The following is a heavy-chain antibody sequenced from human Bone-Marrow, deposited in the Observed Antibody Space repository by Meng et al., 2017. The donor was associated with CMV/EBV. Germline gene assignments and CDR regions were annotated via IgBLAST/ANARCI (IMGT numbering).Heavy chain of an antibody. CDR2: ISWDGGST. CDR1: GFTFDDYT. Sequence: GGSLRLSCAASGFTFDDYTMHWVRQAPGKGLEWVSLISWDGGSTYYADSVKGRFTISRDNSKNSLYLQMNSLRTEDTALYYRAKAAAAGGWGGWYFDLWGRGTLVTVSS. J-gene: IGHJ2*01. D-gene: IGHD6-13*01. CDR3: AKAAAAGGWGGWYFDL. V-gene: IGHV3-43*01.